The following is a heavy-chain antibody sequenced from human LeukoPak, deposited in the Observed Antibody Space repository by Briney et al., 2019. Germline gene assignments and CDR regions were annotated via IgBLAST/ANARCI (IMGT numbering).Heavy chain of an antibody. Sequence: SETLSLTCAVYGGSFSGYYWSWIRQPPGKGLEWIGEINHSGSTNYNPSLKSRVTISVDTSKNQFSLKLSSVTAADTAVYYCARCLRPNYYYYYMDVWGKGTTVTVSS. D-gene: IGHD3-16*01. CDR3: ARCLRPNYYYYYMDV. V-gene: IGHV4-34*01. CDR2: INHSGST. J-gene: IGHJ6*03. CDR1: GGSFSGYY.